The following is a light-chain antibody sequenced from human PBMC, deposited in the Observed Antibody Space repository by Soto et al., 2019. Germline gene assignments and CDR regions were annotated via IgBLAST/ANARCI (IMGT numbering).Light chain of an antibody. J-gene: IGKJ3*01. V-gene: IGKV3-20*01. Sequence: EIVLTQSPGTLSLSPGERATLSCRASQSVSSNYLAWYQQKPGQAPRLLIYGASSRATGIPDRFSGSGSGTDFTLTIRRLEPEDFAVYYCQKYNSAPPAFGPGTKVDIK. CDR2: GAS. CDR1: QSVSSNY. CDR3: QKYNSAPPA.